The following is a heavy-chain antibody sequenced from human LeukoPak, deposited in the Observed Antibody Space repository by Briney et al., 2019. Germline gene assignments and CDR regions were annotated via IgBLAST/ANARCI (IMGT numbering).Heavy chain of an antibody. V-gene: IGHV3-7*03. Sequence: GGSLRLSCAASGFTFSSYWMSWVRQAPGKGLEWVANIKQDGSEKYYVDSVKGRFNISRDNAKNSLYRQMNSLRAEDMAVYYCAKIVGATGEDNWFDPWGQGTPGNGTS. CDR3: AKIVGATGEDNWFDP. CDR1: GFTFSSYW. CDR2: IKQDGSEK. D-gene: IGHD1-26*01. J-gene: IGHJ5*01.